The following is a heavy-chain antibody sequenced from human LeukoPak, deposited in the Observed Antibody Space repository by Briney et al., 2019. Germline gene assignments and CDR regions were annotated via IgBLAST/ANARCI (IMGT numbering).Heavy chain of an antibody. V-gene: IGHV4-4*07. D-gene: IGHD5-18*01. Sequence: SETLSLTCTVSGGSISSYYWSWIRQPAGKGLEWIGRIYTSGSTNYNPSLKSRVTISVDKSKNQFSLKVISVTAADTAVYYCARVGYSYPYYFDYWGQGILVTVSS. CDR2: IYTSGST. J-gene: IGHJ4*02. CDR3: ARVGYSYPYYFDY. CDR1: GGSISSYY.